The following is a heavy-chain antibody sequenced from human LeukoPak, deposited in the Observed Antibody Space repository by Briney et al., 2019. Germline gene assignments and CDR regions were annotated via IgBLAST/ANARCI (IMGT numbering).Heavy chain of an antibody. CDR3: ARALRGGATAH. Sequence: GGSLRLSCAASGFTFSSYSMSWVRQAPGKGLEWVSSISSSSSYIYYADSVKGRFTISRDNAKNSLYLQMNSLRAEDTAVYYCARALRGGATAHWGQGTLVTVSS. CDR2: ISSSSSYI. J-gene: IGHJ4*02. D-gene: IGHD1-26*01. CDR1: GFTFSSYS. V-gene: IGHV3-21*01.